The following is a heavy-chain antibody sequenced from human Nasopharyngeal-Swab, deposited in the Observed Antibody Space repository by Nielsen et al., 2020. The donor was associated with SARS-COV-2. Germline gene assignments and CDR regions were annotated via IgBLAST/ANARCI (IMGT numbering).Heavy chain of an antibody. V-gene: IGHV1-46*01. D-gene: IGHD2-21*02. CDR1: GYTFTSYY. CDR3: ARGEGWIVVVTAILDY. Sequence: ASVKVSCKASGYTFTSYYMHWVRQAPGQGLEWMGIINPSGGSTSYAQKFQGRVTMTRDTSTSTVYMELSSLRSEDTAVYYCARGEGWIVVVTAILDYWGQGTLVTVSS. CDR2: INPSGGST. J-gene: IGHJ4*02.